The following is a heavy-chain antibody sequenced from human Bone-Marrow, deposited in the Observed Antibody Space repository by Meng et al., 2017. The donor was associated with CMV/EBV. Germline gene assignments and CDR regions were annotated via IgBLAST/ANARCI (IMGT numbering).Heavy chain of an antibody. Sequence: SVKVSCKASGGTFSSYAISWVRQAPGQGLEWMGGIIPIFGTANYAQKFQGRVTITTDESTSTAYMELSSLRSEDTAVYYCARGYWNYLGFDYWGQGTLVTFSS. CDR1: GGTFSSYA. V-gene: IGHV1-69*05. J-gene: IGHJ4*02. CDR2: IIPIFGTA. CDR3: ARGYWNYLGFDY. D-gene: IGHD1-7*01.